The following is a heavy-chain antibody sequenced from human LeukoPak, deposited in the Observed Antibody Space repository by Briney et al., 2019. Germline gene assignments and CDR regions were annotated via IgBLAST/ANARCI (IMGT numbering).Heavy chain of an antibody. V-gene: IGHV4-34*01. CDR2: INHSGST. Sequence: SETLSLTCAVYGGSFSGYYWSWIRQPPGKGLEWIGEINHSGSTNYNPSLKSRVTISVDTSKNQFSLKLSSVTAADTAVYYCARVDDSSGNAHWGQGTLVTVSS. J-gene: IGHJ4*02. CDR3: ARVDDSSGNAH. CDR1: GGSFSGYY. D-gene: IGHD3-22*01.